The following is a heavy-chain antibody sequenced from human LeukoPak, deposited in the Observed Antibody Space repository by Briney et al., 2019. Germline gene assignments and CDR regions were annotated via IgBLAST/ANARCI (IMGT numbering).Heavy chain of an antibody. D-gene: IGHD1-1*01. CDR1: GFTFSSYA. CDR2: ISYDGSNK. J-gene: IGHJ4*02. Sequence: GGSLRLSCAASGFTFSSYAMHWVRQAPGKGLEWVAVISYDGSNKYYADSVKGRFTISRDNSKNTLYLQMNSLRGEDTAVYYCARASFRYYYFDYWGQGTLVTVSS. V-gene: IGHV3-30*04. CDR3: ARASFRYYYFDY.